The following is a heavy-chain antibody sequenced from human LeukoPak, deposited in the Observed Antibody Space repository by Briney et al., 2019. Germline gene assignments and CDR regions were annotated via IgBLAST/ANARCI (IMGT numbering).Heavy chain of an antibody. Sequence: SETLSLTCTVSGGSISSYYWSWIRQPPGKGLEWIGYIYYSGSTNYNPSLKSRVTMSVDTSKNQFSLKLSSVTAADTAAYYCAKTKGYFDYWGQGTLVTVSS. D-gene: IGHD1/OR15-1a*01. V-gene: IGHV4-59*12. CDR2: IYYSGST. CDR1: GGSISSYY. J-gene: IGHJ4*02. CDR3: AKTKGYFDY.